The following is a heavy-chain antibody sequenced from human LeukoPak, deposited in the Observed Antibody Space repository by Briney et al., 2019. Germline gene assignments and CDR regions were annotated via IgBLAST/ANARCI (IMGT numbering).Heavy chain of an antibody. CDR3: ARSSPFDY. CDR1: GGSISSYY. Sequence: SETLSLTCTVTGGSISSYYWSWIRQPPGKGLEWIGYIYYSGSTNYNPSLKSGVTISVDTSKNQSSLKLSSVTAADTAVYCCARSSPFDYWRQGTLVTVSS. D-gene: IGHD6-6*01. V-gene: IGHV4-59*01. J-gene: IGHJ4*02. CDR2: IYYSGST.